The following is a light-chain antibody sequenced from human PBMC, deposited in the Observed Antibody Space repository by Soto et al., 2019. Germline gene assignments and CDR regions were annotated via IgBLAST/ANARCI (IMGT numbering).Light chain of an antibody. CDR1: QSISSW. V-gene: IGKV1-5*01. CDR3: QQYTSYSPLT. CDR2: DTF. J-gene: IGKJ4*01. Sequence: DIQMTQSPSSLSASVGDRVSITCRASQSISSWLAWYQQKPGKAPKLLMFDTFSLESGVPSRFSGSRSGTEFTLTISSLQPDDYANYYCQQYTSYSPLTLGGGTKVDIK.